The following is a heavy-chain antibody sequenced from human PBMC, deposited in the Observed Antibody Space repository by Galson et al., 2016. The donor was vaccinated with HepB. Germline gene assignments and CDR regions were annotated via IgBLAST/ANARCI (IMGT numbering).Heavy chain of an antibody. CDR2: INSDGVST. CDR1: GFSFSTYC. V-gene: IGHV3-74*01. D-gene: IGHD3-22*01. CDR3: ARAGYYDSSGYSDFFDY. Sequence: SLRLSCAASGFSFSTYCIHWVRQAPGKGLVWVSRINSDGVSTNYADSVKGRFTISRDNAKNSLSLQMNTLRAEDTAVYYCARAGYYDSSGYSDFFDYWGQGTLVTVSS. J-gene: IGHJ4*02.